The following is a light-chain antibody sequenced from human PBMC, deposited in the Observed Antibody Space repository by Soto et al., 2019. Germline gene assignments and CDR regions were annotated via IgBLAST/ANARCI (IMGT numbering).Light chain of an antibody. J-gene: IGKJ5*01. V-gene: IGKV3-11*01. CDR3: QQRSNWPPT. Sequence: LTQSPTTLSLSPGERATLSCRASQSVSSYLAWYQQKPGQAPRLLIYDASNRATGVPARFSGSGSGTDFTLTISSLEPEDFAVYYCQQRSNWPPTFGQGTRLEIK. CDR1: QSVSSY. CDR2: DAS.